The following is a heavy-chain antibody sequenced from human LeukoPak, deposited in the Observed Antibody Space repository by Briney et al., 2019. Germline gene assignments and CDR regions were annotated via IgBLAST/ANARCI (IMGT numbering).Heavy chain of an antibody. J-gene: IGHJ6*03. V-gene: IGHV3-48*04. CDR3: ARAVYDSSGYHYYYYYMDV. CDR2: ISSSSSTI. Sequence: GGSLRLSWPAAGPTFSTYSMNWVRQAPGKGLEWDSYISSSSSTIYYTDSVMGRFTISRDNAKNSLCLQTNSLRAEDTAVDYCARAVYDSSGYHYYYYYMDVWGKGTTVTVSS. CDR1: GPTFSTYS. D-gene: IGHD3-22*01.